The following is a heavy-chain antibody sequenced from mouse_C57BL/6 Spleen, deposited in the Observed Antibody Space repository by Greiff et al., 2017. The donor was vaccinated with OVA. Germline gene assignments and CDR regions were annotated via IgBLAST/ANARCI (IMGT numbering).Heavy chain of an antibody. CDR1: GYTFTSYW. Sequence: QVQLQQPGAELVMPGASVKLSCKASGYTFTSYWMHWVKQRPGQGLEWIGEIDPSDSYTNYNQKFKGKSKVTVDKSSSTAYMQLSSLTSEDSAVYYCAREELRDFFDYWGQGTTLTVSS. D-gene: IGHD1-1*01. CDR3: AREELRDFFDY. V-gene: IGHV1-69*01. CDR2: IDPSDSYT. J-gene: IGHJ2*01.